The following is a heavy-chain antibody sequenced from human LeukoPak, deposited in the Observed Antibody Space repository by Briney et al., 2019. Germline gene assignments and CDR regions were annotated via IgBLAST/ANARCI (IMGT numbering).Heavy chain of an antibody. Sequence: PSETLSLTCTVSGGSISSYYWSWIRQPPGKGLEWIGEINHSGSTNYNPSLKSRVTISVDTSKNQFSLKLSSVTAADTAVYYCARAVDCSSTSFYLSYYYYGMDVWGQGTTVTVSS. J-gene: IGHJ6*02. CDR3: ARAVDCSSTSFYLSYYYYGMDV. D-gene: IGHD2-2*01. CDR1: GGSISSYY. V-gene: IGHV4-34*01. CDR2: INHSGST.